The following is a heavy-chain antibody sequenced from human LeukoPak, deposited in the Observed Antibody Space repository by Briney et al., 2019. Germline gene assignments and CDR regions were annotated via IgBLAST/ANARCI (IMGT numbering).Heavy chain of an antibody. J-gene: IGHJ5*02. CDR3: ARDGHGSGLGGFDP. D-gene: IGHD6-19*01. V-gene: IGHV1-18*01. CDR2: ISGYNGNT. Sequence: ASVKVSRKASGYTFTSYGFSWVRQAPGQGLEWMGWISGYNGNTNYAQKLQGRVTMTTDTSTSTAYMELRSLTSDDTAVYYCARDGHGSGLGGFDPWGQGTLVTV. CDR1: GYTFTSYG.